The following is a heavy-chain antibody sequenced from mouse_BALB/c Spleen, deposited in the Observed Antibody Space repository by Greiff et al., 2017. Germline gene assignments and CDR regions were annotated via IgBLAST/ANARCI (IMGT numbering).Heavy chain of an antibody. Sequence: DVQLQESGGGLVKPGGSLKLSCAASGFTFSSYAMSWVRQTPEKRLEWVASISSGGSTYYPDIVKGRFTISRDNARNILYLQMSSLRSEDTAMYYCASYGNYEVWFAYWGQGTLVTVSA. CDR3: ASYGNYEVWFAY. J-gene: IGHJ3*01. V-gene: IGHV5-6-5*01. CDR1: GFTFSSYA. CDR2: ISSGGST. D-gene: IGHD2-1*01.